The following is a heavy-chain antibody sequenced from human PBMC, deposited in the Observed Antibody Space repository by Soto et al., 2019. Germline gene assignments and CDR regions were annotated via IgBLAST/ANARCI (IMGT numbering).Heavy chain of an antibody. Sequence: GGSLRLSCAASGFTFSSYAMSWVRQAPGKGLEWVSAISGSGGSTYYADSVKGRFTISRDNSKNTLYLQMNSLRAEDTAVYYCANDRHSYGYGAYYYGMDVWGQGTTVTVSS. CDR3: ANDRHSYGYGAYYYGMDV. CDR2: ISGSGGST. D-gene: IGHD5-18*01. V-gene: IGHV3-23*01. J-gene: IGHJ6*02. CDR1: GFTFSSYA.